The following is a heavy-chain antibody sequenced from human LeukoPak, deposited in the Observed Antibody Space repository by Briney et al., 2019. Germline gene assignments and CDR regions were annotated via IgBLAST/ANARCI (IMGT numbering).Heavy chain of an antibody. CDR1: GFTFGGFA. J-gene: IGHJ4*02. V-gene: IGHV3-49*03. D-gene: IGHD2-21*02. Sequence: GGSLRLSCAASGFTFGGFAMSWFRQAPGRGLEWVGFIRSKTYGETTEYAASVKGRFTISRDDSKSIAYLQMNSLKTEDTAVYFCTSFCGGDCFSTASYWGQGTLVTVSS. CDR2: IRSKTYGETT. CDR3: TSFCGGDCFSTASY.